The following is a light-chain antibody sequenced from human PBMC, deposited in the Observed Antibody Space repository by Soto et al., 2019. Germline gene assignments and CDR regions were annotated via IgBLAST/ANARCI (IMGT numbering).Light chain of an antibody. Sequence: EIVLTQSPATLSLSPGERATLSCMASQSVSSYLAWYQQRPGQAPRLLIYDASNRATGIPARFSGSGSGTDFTLTISRLEPEDFAVYYCQQYGSSLITFGQGTRLEIK. J-gene: IGKJ5*01. V-gene: IGKV3-20*01. CDR1: QSVSSY. CDR3: QQYGSSLIT. CDR2: DAS.